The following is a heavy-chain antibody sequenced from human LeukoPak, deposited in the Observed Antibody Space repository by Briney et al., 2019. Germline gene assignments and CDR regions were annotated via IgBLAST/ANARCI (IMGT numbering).Heavy chain of an antibody. CDR1: GGSISSGSYY. J-gene: IGHJ4*02. CDR2: IYTSGSN. Sequence: SQTLSLTCTVSGGSISSGSYYWSWIRQPAGKGLEWIGRIYTSGSNNYNPSLKSRVTISVDTSKNQFSLKLSSVTAADTAVYYCARDSSGRHWYFDYWGQGTLVTVSS. D-gene: IGHD6-19*01. CDR3: ARDSSGRHWYFDY. V-gene: IGHV4-61*02.